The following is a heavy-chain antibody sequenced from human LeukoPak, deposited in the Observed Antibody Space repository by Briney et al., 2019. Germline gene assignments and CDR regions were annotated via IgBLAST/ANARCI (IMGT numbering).Heavy chain of an antibody. CDR2: ISGSGGST. CDR3: AKVVVVTNKFDY. CDR1: GFTFSSYA. V-gene: IGHV3-23*01. D-gene: IGHD2-21*01. Sequence: AGSLRLSCAASGFTFSSYAMSWVRQAPGKGLEWVSAISGSGGSTYYADSVKGRFTISRDNSKNTLYLQMNSLRAEDTAVYYCAKVVVVTNKFDYWGQGTLVTVSS. J-gene: IGHJ4*02.